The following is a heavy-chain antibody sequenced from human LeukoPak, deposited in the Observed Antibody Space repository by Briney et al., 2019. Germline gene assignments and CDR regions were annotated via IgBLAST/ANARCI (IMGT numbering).Heavy chain of an antibody. CDR1: GFIVSSNY. D-gene: IGHD3-10*01. Sequence: GGSLRLSCAASGFIVSSNYMSWVRQAPGKGLEWVSVIYSGGSTYYADSVKGRFTISRDNSKNTLYLQMNSLRAEDTAVYYCAKDRMDYYGSGSLQDYWGQGTLVTVSS. CDR3: AKDRMDYYGSGSLQDY. CDR2: IYSGGST. V-gene: IGHV3-53*01. J-gene: IGHJ4*02.